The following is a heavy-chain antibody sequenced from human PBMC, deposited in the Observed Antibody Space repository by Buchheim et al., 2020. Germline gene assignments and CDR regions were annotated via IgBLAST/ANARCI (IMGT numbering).Heavy chain of an antibody. CDR2: IYTSGST. CDR3: ARDVPMVRGVNYYYYGMDV. V-gene: IGHV4-61*02. D-gene: IGHD3-10*01. CDR1: GGSISSGSYY. J-gene: IGHJ6*02. Sequence: QVQLQESGPGLVKPSQTLSLTCTVSGGSISSGSYYWSWIRQPAGKGLEWIGRIYTSGSTNYNPSLKSRVTISVDTSTNQFSLKLSSVTAADTAVYYCARDVPMVRGVNYYYYGMDVWGQGTT.